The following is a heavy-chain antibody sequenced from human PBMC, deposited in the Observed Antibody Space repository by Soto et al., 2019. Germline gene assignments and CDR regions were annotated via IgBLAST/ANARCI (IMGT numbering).Heavy chain of an antibody. V-gene: IGHV4-30-4*01. CDR3: AVNSGNYNFDK. D-gene: IGHD1-26*01. CDR1: GGSVSSGDYY. J-gene: IGHJ4*02. CDR2: IYHSGST. Sequence: QVQLRESGPGLVKPSQTLSLTCSVSGGSVSSGDYYWSWIRQSPGKGLEWIAYIYHSGSTYYSPSRKRTATGSINMSRNQFSLRLTSVTAADTARYYCAVNSGNYNFDKWGQGTLVTVSS.